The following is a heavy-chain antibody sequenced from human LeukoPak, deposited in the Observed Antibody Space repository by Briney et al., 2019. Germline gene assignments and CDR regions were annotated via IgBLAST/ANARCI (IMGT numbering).Heavy chain of an antibody. D-gene: IGHD6-19*01. CDR2: INPSGGST. J-gene: IGHJ4*02. CDR3: ARDPTRRAGSFDY. CDR1: GYTFTSYY. Sequence: ASVKVSCKASGYTFTSYYMHWVRQAPGQGLEWMGIINPSGGSTSYAQKFQGRVTMTRDMSTSTAYMELSRLRSDDTAVYYCARDPTRRAGSFDYWGQGTLVTVSS. V-gene: IGHV1-46*01.